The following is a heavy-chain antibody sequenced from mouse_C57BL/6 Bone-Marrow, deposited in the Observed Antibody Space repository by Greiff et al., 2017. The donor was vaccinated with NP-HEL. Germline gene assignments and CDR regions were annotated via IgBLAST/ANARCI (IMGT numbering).Heavy chain of an antibody. Sequence: QVQLQQPGAELVKPGASVKLSCKASGYTFTSYWMHWVKQRPGQGLEWIGMIHPNSGSTNYNEKFKSKATLTVDKSSSTAYMQLNSLTSEDSAVYFCAISPSTAQARAWFAYWGQGTLVTVSA. CDR2: IHPNSGST. V-gene: IGHV1-64*01. J-gene: IGHJ3*01. CDR1: GYTFTSYW. CDR3: AISPSTAQARAWFAY. D-gene: IGHD3-2*02.